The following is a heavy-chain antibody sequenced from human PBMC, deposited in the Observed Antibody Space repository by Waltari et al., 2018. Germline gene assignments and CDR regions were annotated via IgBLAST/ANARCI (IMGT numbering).Heavy chain of an antibody. D-gene: IGHD3-16*01. CDR3: ARRDAGQGALDY. CDR2: IYYSGST. Sequence: QLQLQESGPGLVKPSETLSLTCTVSGGSISSSSYYWGWIRQPPGKGLEWIGSIYYSGSTYYNPSLKSRVTISVDTSKNQFSLKLSSVTAADTAVYYCARRDAGQGALDYWGQGTLVTVSS. J-gene: IGHJ4*02. V-gene: IGHV4-39*07. CDR1: GGSISSSSYY.